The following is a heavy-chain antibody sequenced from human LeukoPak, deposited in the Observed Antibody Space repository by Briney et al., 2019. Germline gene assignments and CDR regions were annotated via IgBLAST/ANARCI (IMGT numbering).Heavy chain of an antibody. V-gene: IGHV3-11*04. Sequence: GGSLRLSXAASGFTFSDYYMSWIRQAPGKGLEWVSYISSSGSTIYYADSVKGRFTISRDNAKNSLYLQMNSLRAEDTAVYYCARERGCDSSGCAFDIWGQGTMVTVSS. CDR1: GFTFSDYY. CDR3: ARERGCDSSGCAFDI. CDR2: ISSSGSTI. J-gene: IGHJ3*02. D-gene: IGHD3-22*01.